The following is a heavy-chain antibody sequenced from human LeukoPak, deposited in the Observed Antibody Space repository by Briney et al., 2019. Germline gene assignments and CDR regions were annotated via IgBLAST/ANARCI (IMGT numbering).Heavy chain of an antibody. CDR2: IYSGGST. D-gene: IGHD3-9*01. CDR3: ARTHYDILTGYYTFDY. Sequence: GGSLRLSCAASGFTVSSNYMSWVRQAPGKGLEWVSVIYSGGSTYYADSVKGRFTISRDNSKNTLYLQMNSLRAEDTAVYYCARTHYDILTGYYTFDYWGQGTLVTVSS. J-gene: IGHJ4*02. V-gene: IGHV3-53*05. CDR1: GFTVSSNY.